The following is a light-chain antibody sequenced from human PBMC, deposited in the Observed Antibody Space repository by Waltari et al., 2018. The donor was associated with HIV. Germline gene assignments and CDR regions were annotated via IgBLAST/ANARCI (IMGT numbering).Light chain of an antibody. CDR2: MKN. J-gene: IGLJ2*01. CDR1: RYDIGSNY. CDR3: ATWDDSLSGSVL. V-gene: IGLV1-47*01. Sequence: QSVLTQPPSASGTPGQRVTISSSGIRYDIGSNYVYWYQDLPGTAPKLLIYMKNQRPSGVPDRFSGSKSGTAASLAISGLRSEDEAAYYWATWDDSLSGSVLFGGGTKLTVL.